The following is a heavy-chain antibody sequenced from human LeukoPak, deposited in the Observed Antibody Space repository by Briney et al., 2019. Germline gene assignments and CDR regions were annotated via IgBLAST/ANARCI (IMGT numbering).Heavy chain of an antibody. CDR1: GYTFTSYG. V-gene: IGHV1-18*01. J-gene: IGHJ4*02. CDR2: ISAYNGNT. Sequence: ASVKVSCKASGYTFTSYGISWVRQAPGQGLEWMGWISAYNGNTNYAQKLQGRVTMTTDTSTSTAYMELRSLRSDDTAVYYCASGGRSGSYSGTFDYWGQGTLVTVYS. CDR3: ASGGRSGSYSGTFDY. D-gene: IGHD3-10*01.